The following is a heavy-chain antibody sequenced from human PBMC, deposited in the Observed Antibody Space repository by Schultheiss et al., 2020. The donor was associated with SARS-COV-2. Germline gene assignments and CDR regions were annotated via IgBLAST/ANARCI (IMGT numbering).Heavy chain of an antibody. CDR1: GGSISSYY. CDR3: ARDGWPRYYFDY. V-gene: IGHV4-59*01. J-gene: IGHJ4*02. Sequence: SETLSLTCTVSGGSISSYYWSWIRQPPGKGLEWIGYIYYSGSTYYNPSLESRVTISVDTSKNQFSLKLSSVTAADTAVYYCARDGWPRYYFDYWGQGTLVTVSS. CDR2: IYYSGST. D-gene: IGHD2-15*01.